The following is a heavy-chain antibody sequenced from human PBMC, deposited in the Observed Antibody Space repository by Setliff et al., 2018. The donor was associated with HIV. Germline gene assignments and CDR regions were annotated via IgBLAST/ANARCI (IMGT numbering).Heavy chain of an antibody. V-gene: IGHV4-39*01. Sequence: SETLSLTCAVSGGSVDSRDYYWGWIRQPPGKGLERIGNILYGGTTYYTPSLKSRVSISVDTSRNQFSLRLNSVTAADTAVYYCARPTTGLGGGAAFDIWGQRTMVTVSS. D-gene: IGHD2-8*01. CDR1: GGSVDSRDYY. CDR3: ARPTTGLGGGAAFDI. CDR2: ILYGGTT. J-gene: IGHJ3*02.